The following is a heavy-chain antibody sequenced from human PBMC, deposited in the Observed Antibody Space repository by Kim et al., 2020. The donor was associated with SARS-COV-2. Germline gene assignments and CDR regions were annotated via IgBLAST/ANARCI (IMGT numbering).Heavy chain of an antibody. V-gene: IGHV3-11*01. J-gene: IGHJ6*02. CDR3: ARDLFPPDYSSGWYGNYYYYYYGMDV. D-gene: IGHD6-19*01. CDR1: GFTFSDYY. Sequence: GGSLRLSCAASGFTFSDYYMSWIRQAPGKGLEWVSYISSSGSTIYYADSVKGRFTISRDNAKNSLYLQMNSLRAEDTAVYYCARDLFPPDYSSGWYGNYYYYYYGMDVWGQGTTVTVSS. CDR2: ISSSGSTI.